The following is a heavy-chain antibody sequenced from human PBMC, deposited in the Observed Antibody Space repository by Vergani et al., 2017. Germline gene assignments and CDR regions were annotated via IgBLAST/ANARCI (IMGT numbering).Heavy chain of an antibody. CDR2: MNPNSGNT. Sequence: QVQLVQSGAEVKKPGASVKVSCKASGYTFTTYDINWVRQATGQGLEWMGWMNPNSGNTGYAQKFQGRVTMTRKTSITTAYMGLSSLRSEDTAVYYCTRGWYYDSIAYWAYWGQGTLVTVSS. J-gene: IGHJ4*02. V-gene: IGHV1-8*01. CDR1: GYTFTTYD. CDR3: TRGWYYDSIAYWAY. D-gene: IGHD3-22*01.